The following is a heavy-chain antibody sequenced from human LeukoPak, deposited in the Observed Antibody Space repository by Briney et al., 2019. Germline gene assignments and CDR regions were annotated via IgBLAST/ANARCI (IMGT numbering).Heavy chain of an antibody. D-gene: IGHD3-10*01. CDR3: ARPLRMVRGVPNWFDP. V-gene: IGHV5-51*01. J-gene: IGHJ5*02. CDR1: GYSFTSYW. CDR2: IYPGDSDT. Sequence: GESLKISCKGSGYSFTSYWIGWVRQMPGKGLEWMGIIYPGDSDTRYSPSFQGQVTISADKSISTAYLQWSSLKASDTAMYYCARPLRMVRGVPNWFDPWGQGTLVTVSS.